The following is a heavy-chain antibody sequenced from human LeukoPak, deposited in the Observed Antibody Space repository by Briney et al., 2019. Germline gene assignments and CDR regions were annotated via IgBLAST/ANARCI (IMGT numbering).Heavy chain of an antibody. J-gene: IGHJ4*02. V-gene: IGHV4-39*07. D-gene: IGHD6-13*01. CDR3: ARALRDSSSSY. Sequence: PSETLSLTCTVSGGSISTSSYYWGWVRQPPGKGLEWIGNIFYSGSTYYSPSLKSRVTISLDTSRNQFSLKLSSVTAADTAVYYCARALRDSSSSYWGQGTLVTVSS. CDR1: GGSISTSSYY. CDR2: IFYSGST.